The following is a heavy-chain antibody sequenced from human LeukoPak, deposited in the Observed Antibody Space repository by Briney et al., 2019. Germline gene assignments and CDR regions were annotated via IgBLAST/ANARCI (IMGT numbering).Heavy chain of an antibody. J-gene: IGHJ4*02. CDR3: ATQMVRGVDFDY. D-gene: IGHD3-10*01. CDR2: INPSGGSI. Sequence: ASVKVSCKASGYTFTSYYMHWVRQAPGQGLEWMGIINPSGGSISYAQKFQGRVTMTRDTSTSTVYMELSSLRSEDTAVYYCATQMVRGVDFDYWGQGTLVTVSS. CDR1: GYTFTSYY. V-gene: IGHV1-46*01.